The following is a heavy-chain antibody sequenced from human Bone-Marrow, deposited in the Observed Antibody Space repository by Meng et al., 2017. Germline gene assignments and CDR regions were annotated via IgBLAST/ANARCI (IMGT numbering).Heavy chain of an antibody. J-gene: IGHJ4*02. Sequence: GGSLRLSCAASGFTVSSNYMSWVRQAPGRGLEWVSVIYSGGSTYYADSVKGRFTISRDNSKDKLYLQMNSLRAEDTDVYYCAGEIAVAGTYFDYWGQGTLVTVSS. CDR1: GFTVSSNY. CDR3: AGEIAVAGTYFDY. V-gene: IGHV3-66*02. CDR2: IYSGGST. D-gene: IGHD6-19*01.